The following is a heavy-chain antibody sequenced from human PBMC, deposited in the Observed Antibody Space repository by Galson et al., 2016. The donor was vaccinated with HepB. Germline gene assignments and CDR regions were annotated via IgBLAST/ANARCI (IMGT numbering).Heavy chain of an antibody. J-gene: IGHJ4*02. Sequence: SVKVSCKASGYTFSSYGIGWVRQAPGQGLEWMGWISAYNGNTNYAQKFQGRVTMTTDTSTSTAYMELRSLRSDDTAVFYCARNRIWGSYRNDFDYWGQGTLVTVSS. CDR1: GYTFSSYG. V-gene: IGHV1-18*01. D-gene: IGHD3-16*02. CDR2: ISAYNGNT. CDR3: ARNRIWGSYRNDFDY.